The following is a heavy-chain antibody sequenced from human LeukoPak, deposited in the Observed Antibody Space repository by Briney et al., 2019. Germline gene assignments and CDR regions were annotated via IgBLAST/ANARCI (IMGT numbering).Heavy chain of an antibody. D-gene: IGHD6-13*01. V-gene: IGHV4-59*01. CDR3: ARDLAAAGTIAGFDP. J-gene: IGHJ5*02. Sequence: SETLSLTCTVSGGSISSYYWSWIRQPPGKGLEWNGYIYYSGSTNYNPSLKSRVTISVDTSKNQFSLKLSSVTAADTAVYYCARDLAAAGTIAGFDPWGQGTLVTVSS. CDR2: IYYSGST. CDR1: GGSISSYY.